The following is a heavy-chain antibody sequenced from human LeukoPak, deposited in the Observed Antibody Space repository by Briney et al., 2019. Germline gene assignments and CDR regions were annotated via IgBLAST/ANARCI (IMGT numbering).Heavy chain of an antibody. Sequence: GGSLRLSCAASGFTFSSYGMHWVRQAPGKGLEWVAVISYDGSNKYYADSVKGRFTISRDNSKNTLYLQMNSLRAEDTAVYYCARDRQPIVVMAAPDYWGQGTLVTVSS. CDR3: ARDRQPIVVMAAPDY. J-gene: IGHJ4*02. CDR1: GFTFSSYG. V-gene: IGHV3-30*03. CDR2: ISYDGSNK. D-gene: IGHD2-15*01.